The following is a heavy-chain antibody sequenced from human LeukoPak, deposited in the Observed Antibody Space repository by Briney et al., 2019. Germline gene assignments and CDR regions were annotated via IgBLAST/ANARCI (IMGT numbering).Heavy chain of an antibody. CDR1: GFPLSGYA. V-gene: IGHV3-23*01. Sequence: GSLTLSCAASGFPLSGYAMSWGRQAPGKGLEWVSAISGSGGSTYYADSVKGRFTISRDNSKNTLYLQMNSLRAEDTAVYYCAKRTAIRYWGQGTLVTVSS. CDR2: ISGSGGST. D-gene: IGHD2-21*02. CDR3: AKRTAIRY. J-gene: IGHJ4*02.